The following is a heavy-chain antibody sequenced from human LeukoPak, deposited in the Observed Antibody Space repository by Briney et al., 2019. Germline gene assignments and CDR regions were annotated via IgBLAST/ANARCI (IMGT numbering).Heavy chain of an antibody. V-gene: IGHV4-38-2*01. Sequence: GSLRLSCAASGFTFSSYSMNWVRQAPGKGLEWIGSIYHSGSTYYNPSLKSRVTISVDTSKNQFSLKLSSVTAADTAVYYCARLYDFDPWGQGTLVTVSS. D-gene: IGHD2-8*01. CDR3: ARLYDFDP. J-gene: IGHJ5*02. CDR2: IYHSGST. CDR1: GFTFSSYS.